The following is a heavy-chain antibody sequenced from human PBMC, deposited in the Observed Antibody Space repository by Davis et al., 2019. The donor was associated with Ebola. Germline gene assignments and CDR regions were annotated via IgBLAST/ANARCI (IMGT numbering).Heavy chain of an antibody. CDR2: INSDGSST. CDR1: GFTFSSYW. V-gene: IGHV3-74*01. J-gene: IGHJ6*04. CDR3: ASPPHPEIPKTNKPPYGMDV. D-gene: IGHD1-14*01. Sequence: GESLKISCAASGFTFSSYWMHWVRQAPGKGLVWVSRINSDGSSTSYADSVKGRFTISRDNAKNTLYLQMNSLRAKDTAVYYCASPPHPEIPKTNKPPYGMDVWGKGTTVTVSS.